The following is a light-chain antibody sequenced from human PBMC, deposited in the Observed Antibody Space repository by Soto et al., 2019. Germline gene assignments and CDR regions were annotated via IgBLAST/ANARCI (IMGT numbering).Light chain of an antibody. CDR2: DTS. CDR3: QQRSKFLWT. J-gene: IGKJ1*01. V-gene: IGKV3-11*01. Sequence: IVLTQSPATLSLSPGERATLSCRASQSVSNYLAWYQQKPGQAPRLLMYDTSNRAPGIPARFSGSGSGTDFTLTISSLEPEDFAVYFCQQRSKFLWTFGQGTKVEI. CDR1: QSVSNY.